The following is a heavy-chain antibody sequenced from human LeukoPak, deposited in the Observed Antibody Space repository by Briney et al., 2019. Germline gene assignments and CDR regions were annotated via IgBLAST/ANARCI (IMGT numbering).Heavy chain of an antibody. Sequence: GGSLRLSCAASGFTFSSYSMNWVRQAPGKGLEWVSYISSSSCTIYYADSVKGRFTISRDNAKNSLYLQMNSLRDEDTAVYYCARDLPPGSSGWYLGYWGQGTLVTVSS. J-gene: IGHJ4*02. D-gene: IGHD6-19*01. CDR2: ISSSSCTI. V-gene: IGHV3-48*02. CDR3: ARDLPPGSSGWYLGY. CDR1: GFTFSSYS.